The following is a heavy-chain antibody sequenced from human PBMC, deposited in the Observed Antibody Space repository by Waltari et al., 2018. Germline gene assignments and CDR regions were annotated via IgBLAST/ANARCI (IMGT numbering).Heavy chain of an antibody. CDR1: GYSISSGYY. V-gene: IGHV4-38-2*01. CDR2: IYHSGST. J-gene: IGHJ4*02. Sequence: QVQLQESGPGLVKPSETLSLTCAVSGYSISSGYYWGWIRQPPGKGLEWIGSIYHSGSTYYNPSLKSRVTISVDTSKNQFSLKLSSVTAADTAVYYCARLNKQQLVLPGYWGQGTLVTVSS. D-gene: IGHD6-13*01. CDR3: ARLNKQQLVLPGY.